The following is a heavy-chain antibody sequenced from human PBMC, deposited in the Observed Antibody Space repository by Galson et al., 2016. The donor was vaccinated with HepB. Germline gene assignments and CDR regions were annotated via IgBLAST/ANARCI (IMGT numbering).Heavy chain of an antibody. D-gene: IGHD1-26*01. CDR3: EGVGGTV. J-gene: IGHJ4*02. Sequence: SLRLSCAGSGFTFSGYWMSWVRQAPGKGPEWVAYIKEDGSERYYVDSVRGRFTISRDNAKNSLFLQMNSLRAEDTAVYYCEGVGGTVWGQGTLVTVSS. CDR2: IKEDGSER. V-gene: IGHV3-7*03. CDR1: GFTFSGYW.